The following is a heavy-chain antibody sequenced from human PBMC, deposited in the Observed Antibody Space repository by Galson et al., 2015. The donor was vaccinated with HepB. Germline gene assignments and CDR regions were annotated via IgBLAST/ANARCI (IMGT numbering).Heavy chain of an antibody. J-gene: IGHJ6*03. V-gene: IGHV3-30-3*01. CDR1: GFTFSSYA. Sequence: SLRLSCAASGFTFSSYAMHWVRQAPGKGLEWVAVISYDGSNKYYADSVKGRFTISRDNSKNTLYLQMNSLRAEDTAVYYCARDYQYYDFWSGYRNYYYYYYMDVWGKGTTVTVSS. CDR3: ARDYQYYDFWSGYRNYYYYYYMDV. D-gene: IGHD3-3*01. CDR2: ISYDGSNK.